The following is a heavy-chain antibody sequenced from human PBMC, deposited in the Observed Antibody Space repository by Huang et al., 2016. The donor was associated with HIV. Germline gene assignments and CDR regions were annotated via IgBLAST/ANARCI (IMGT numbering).Heavy chain of an antibody. Sequence: QVQLVQSGSELKKPGASVTVSCKTSGNTFNTYEINWVRQAPGQGLEWMGWINTKTENPTYAQGVIGRFVFSLDTSVSTAYLQISSLTADDTAVYYCATEVRGRLVILPPYFDYWGQGTLVTVSS. J-gene: IGHJ4*02. CDR1: GNTFNTYE. CDR3: ATEVRGRLVILPPYFDY. CDR2: INTKTENP. D-gene: IGHD3-9*01. V-gene: IGHV7-4-1*02.